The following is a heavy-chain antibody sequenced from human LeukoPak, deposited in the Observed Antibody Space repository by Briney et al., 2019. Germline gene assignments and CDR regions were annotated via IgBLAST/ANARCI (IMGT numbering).Heavy chain of an antibody. CDR2: LSGGGGGT. J-gene: IGHJ4*02. V-gene: IGHV3-23*01. CDR1: GFTFSSYA. CDR3: ARENMGDYHFDY. Sequence: PGGSLRLSCAASGFTFSSYATSWVRQAPGKGLEWVSALSGGGGGTYYADSVKGRFTISRDNSKNTLYLQMNNLRAEDTAVYYCARENMGDYHFDYWGQGTLVTVSS. D-gene: IGHD4-17*01.